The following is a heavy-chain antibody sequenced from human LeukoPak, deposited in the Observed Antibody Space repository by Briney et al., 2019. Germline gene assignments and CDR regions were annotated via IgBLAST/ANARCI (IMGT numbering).Heavy chain of an antibody. Sequence: PSQTLSLTCAVSGGSISSGGYSWSWIRQPPGKGLEWIGYIYHSGSTYYNPSLKSRVTISVDRSKNQFSLKLSSVTAADTAVYYCARMDYDFWSGSTNWFDPWGQGTLVTVSS. D-gene: IGHD3-3*01. CDR2: IYHSGST. CDR1: GGSISSGGYS. V-gene: IGHV4-30-2*02. J-gene: IGHJ5*02. CDR3: ARMDYDFWSGSTNWFDP.